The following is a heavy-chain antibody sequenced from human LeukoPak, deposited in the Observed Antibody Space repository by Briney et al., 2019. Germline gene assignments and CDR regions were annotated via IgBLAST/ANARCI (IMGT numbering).Heavy chain of an antibody. CDR2: MNPNSGNT. CDR3: ARGPYSGYEFDY. J-gene: IGHJ4*02. Sequence: APVKVSCKASGYTFTSYDNNWVRQATGQGLEWMGWMNPNSGNTGYAQKFQGRVTITRNTSIGTAYMELSSLRSEDTAVYYCARGPYSGYEFDYWGQGTLVTVSS. D-gene: IGHD5-12*01. V-gene: IGHV1-8*03. CDR1: GYTFTSYD.